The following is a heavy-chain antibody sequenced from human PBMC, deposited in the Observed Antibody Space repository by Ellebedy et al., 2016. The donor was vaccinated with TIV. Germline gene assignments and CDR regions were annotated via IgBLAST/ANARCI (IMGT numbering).Heavy chain of an antibody. Sequence: SETLSLXXTVSGGSISSSSYYWSWIRQPPGKGLEWIGYIYYSGSTNYNPSLKSRVTISVDTSKNQFSLKLSSVTAADTAVYYCARGGVPADYWGQGTLVTVSS. CDR3: ARGGVPADY. J-gene: IGHJ4*02. CDR1: GGSISSSSYY. D-gene: IGHD1-26*01. CDR2: IYYSGST. V-gene: IGHV4-61*01.